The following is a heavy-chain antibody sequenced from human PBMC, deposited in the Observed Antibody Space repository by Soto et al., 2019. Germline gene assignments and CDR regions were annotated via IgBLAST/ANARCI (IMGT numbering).Heavy chain of an antibody. Sequence: QMHLVQSGPEVRKPGSSVKVSCKASGGTFGDYGIDWVRQAPGHGLEWMGGILPVFRTPRDAQKFECRVSLNVAEVTNTAFMELNSLQPEDTATYYCARDGGEGGMDVWGHLTTVIVSS. CDR3: ARDGGEGGMDV. D-gene: IGHD3-10*01. V-gene: IGHV1-69*01. CDR1: GGTFGDYG. J-gene: IGHJ6*02. CDR2: ILPVFRTP.